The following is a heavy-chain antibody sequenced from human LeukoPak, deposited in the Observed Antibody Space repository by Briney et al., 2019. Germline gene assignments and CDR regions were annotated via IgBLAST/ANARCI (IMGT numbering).Heavy chain of an antibody. Sequence: PGRSLRLSCAASGFTFDDCAMHWVRQAPGKGLEWVSGISWNSGSIGYADSVKGRFTISRDNAKNSLYLQMNSLRAEDTALYYCAKDPGASWDNWFDPWGQGTLVTVSS. D-gene: IGHD3-10*01. CDR3: AKDPGASWDNWFDP. CDR1: GFTFDDCA. CDR2: ISWNSGSI. J-gene: IGHJ5*02. V-gene: IGHV3-9*01.